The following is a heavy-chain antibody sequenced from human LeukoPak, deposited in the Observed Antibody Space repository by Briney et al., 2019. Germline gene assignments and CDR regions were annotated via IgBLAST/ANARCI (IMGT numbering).Heavy chain of an antibody. CDR1: GGSFSGYY. V-gene: IGHV4-34*01. Sequence: SETLSLTCAVYGGSFSGYYWSWIRQPPGKGLEWIGEINHSGSTNYNPSLKSRVTISVDTSKNQFSLKMSSVTAADTAVYYCARRSPLYGSGSYYLGYWGQGILVTVSS. CDR3: ARRSPLYGSGSYYLGY. CDR2: INHSGST. J-gene: IGHJ4*02. D-gene: IGHD3-10*01.